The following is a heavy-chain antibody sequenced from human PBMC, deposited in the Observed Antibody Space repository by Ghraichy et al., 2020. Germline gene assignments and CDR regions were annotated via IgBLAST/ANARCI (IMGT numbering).Heavy chain of an antibody. CDR2: IKEDGNEK. J-gene: IGHJ4*02. D-gene: IGHD6-13*01. V-gene: IGHV3-7*01. Sequence: GGSLRLSCAASGFTFTIHWMAWVRQAPGKGLEWVANIKEDGNEKNYVDSVKGRFTISRDNAQNSVFLQMNSLRVEDTAVYYCSRPVDSSFDSLGQGTLVTVSS. CDR3: SRPVDSSFDS. CDR1: GFTFTIHW.